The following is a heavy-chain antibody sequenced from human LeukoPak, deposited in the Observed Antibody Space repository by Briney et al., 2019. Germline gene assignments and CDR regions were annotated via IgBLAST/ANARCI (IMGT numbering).Heavy chain of an antibody. J-gene: IGHJ4*02. CDR3: ARQLAVAPLIDY. CDR1: GGSISSSSYY. Sequence: SETLSLTCTVSGGSISSSSYYWGWIRQPPGKGLEWIGSIYYSGSTYYNPSLKSRVTISVDTSKNQFSLKLSSVTAADTAVYYCARQLAVAPLIDYWGQGTLVTVSS. V-gene: IGHV4-39*01. CDR2: IYYSGST. D-gene: IGHD6-19*01.